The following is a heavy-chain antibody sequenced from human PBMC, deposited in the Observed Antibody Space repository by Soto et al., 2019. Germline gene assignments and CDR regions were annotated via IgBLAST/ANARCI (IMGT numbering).Heavy chain of an antibody. D-gene: IGHD3-10*01. CDR2: IFSNDGK. CDR1: GFSLSNARLG. CDR3: ARIRNYFDSGSYLVDY. Sequence: QVTLKESGPVLVKPTETLTLTCTVSGFSLSNARLGVSWIRQPPGKALEWLAHIFSNDGKSYSTSLKTRLTISKDPPTSQVVLTMTNMDPVDTATYYCARIRNYFDSGSYLVDYWGQGTLVTVSS. J-gene: IGHJ4*02. V-gene: IGHV2-26*01.